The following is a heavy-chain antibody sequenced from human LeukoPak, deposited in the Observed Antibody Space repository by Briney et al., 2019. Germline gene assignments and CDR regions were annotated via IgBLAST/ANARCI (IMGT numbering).Heavy chain of an antibody. CDR1: GYTFTGYY. CDR3: ARILPDYDILTGSKGFDY. Sequence: GASVKVSCKASGYTFTGYYMHWVRQAPGQGLEWMGWINPNSGGTNYAQKFQGRVTMTRDTSISTAYMELSRLRSDDTAVYYCARILPDYDILTGSKGFDYWGQGTLVTVSS. V-gene: IGHV1-2*02. CDR2: INPNSGGT. J-gene: IGHJ4*02. D-gene: IGHD3-9*01.